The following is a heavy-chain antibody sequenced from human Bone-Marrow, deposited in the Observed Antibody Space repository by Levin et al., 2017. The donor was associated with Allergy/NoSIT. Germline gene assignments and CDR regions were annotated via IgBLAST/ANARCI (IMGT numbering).Heavy chain of an antibody. CDR1: GGSFSGYY. Sequence: PSETLSLTCGIDGGSFSGYYWSWIRQSPGKGLEWIGEINYSGSTNYNPSLKGRVSISADKSKNQFSLKLSSVTVADTARYFCASCPTRRGSNYGLVYWGQGTLVTVSS. CDR3: ASCPTRRGSNYGLVY. D-gene: IGHD3-16*01. J-gene: IGHJ4*02. V-gene: IGHV4-34*01. CDR2: INYSGST.